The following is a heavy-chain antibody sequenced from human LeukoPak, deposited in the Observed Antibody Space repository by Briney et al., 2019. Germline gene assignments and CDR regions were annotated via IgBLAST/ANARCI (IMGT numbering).Heavy chain of an antibody. CDR3: AKDWSGDYNWSDP. Sequence: PGGSLRLSCAASGFTFSAYSMNWVRQAPGKGLEWVSFISSTSSYIYYADLVKGRFTISRDNAKNSLYLQMNSLRAEDTAVYYCAKDWSGDYNWSDPWGQGTLVTVSS. V-gene: IGHV3-21*01. D-gene: IGHD3-3*01. J-gene: IGHJ5*02. CDR1: GFTFSAYS. CDR2: ISSTSSYI.